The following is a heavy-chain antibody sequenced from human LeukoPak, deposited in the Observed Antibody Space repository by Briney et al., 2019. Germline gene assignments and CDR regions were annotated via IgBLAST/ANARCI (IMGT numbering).Heavy chain of an antibody. CDR2: VYISGST. CDR3: ARDGVAGSASDY. Sequence: PSETLSLTCTVSGSSISGYYWSWIRQPAGKGLEWIGRVYISGSTDYNPSLKSRVTMSVDLSKKQVSLKLNSVTAADTAVYYCARDGVAGSASDYWGQGALVTVSS. V-gene: IGHV4-4*07. D-gene: IGHD3-3*01. J-gene: IGHJ4*02. CDR1: GSSISGYY.